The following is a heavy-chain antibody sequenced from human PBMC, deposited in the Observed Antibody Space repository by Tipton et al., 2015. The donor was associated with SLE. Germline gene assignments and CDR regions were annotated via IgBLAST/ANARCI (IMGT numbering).Heavy chain of an antibody. D-gene: IGHD6-13*01. CDR1: GGSISSGDYY. CDR2: IYYSGST. CDR3: ARSGRIAAAVGRGNWFDP. Sequence: TLSLTCTVSGGSISSGDYYWSWIRQPPGKGLEWIGYIYYSGSTYYNPSLKSRVTISVDTSKNQFSLKLSSVTAADTAVYYCARSGRIAAAVGRGNWFDPWGQGTLVTVSS. V-gene: IGHV4-30-4*08. J-gene: IGHJ5*02.